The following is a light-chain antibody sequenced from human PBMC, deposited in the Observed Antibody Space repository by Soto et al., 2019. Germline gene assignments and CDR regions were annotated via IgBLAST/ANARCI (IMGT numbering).Light chain of an antibody. V-gene: IGLV2-14*03. Sequence: QSALTQPASVSGSPGQSITISCTGTSSDIGAYNFVSWYQHHPGKAPKLMLYDVNIRPSGVSNRFSGSKSGNTASLPISGLQAEDEADYYCTSWTTSTTMIFGGGTKVTVL. CDR1: SSDIGAYNF. J-gene: IGLJ2*01. CDR3: TSWTTSTTMI. CDR2: DVN.